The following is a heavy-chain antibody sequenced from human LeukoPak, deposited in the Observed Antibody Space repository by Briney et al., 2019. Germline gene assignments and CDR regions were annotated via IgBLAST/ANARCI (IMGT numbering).Heavy chain of an antibody. CDR2: IRYDGSNK. Sequence: GSLRLSCAASGFTFSTYEMNWVRQAPGKGLEWVAFIRYDGSNKYYADSVKGRFTISRDNSKNTLYLQMNSLRAEDTAVYYCATYPKGDTAMVIDYWGQGTLVTVSS. CDR1: GFTFSTYE. J-gene: IGHJ4*02. D-gene: IGHD5-18*01. V-gene: IGHV3-30*02. CDR3: ATYPKGDTAMVIDY.